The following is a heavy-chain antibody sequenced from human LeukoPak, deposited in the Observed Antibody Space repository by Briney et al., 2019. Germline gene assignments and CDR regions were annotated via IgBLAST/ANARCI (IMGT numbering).Heavy chain of an antibody. CDR2: IYSGGST. D-gene: IGHD3-22*01. V-gene: IGHV3-53*01. Sequence: GGSLRLSCAASGFTVSSNYMSWVRQAPGKGLEWVSVIYSGGSTYYADSVKGRFTISRDNSKNTLYLQMNSLRAEDTAVYYCARDLGTRDYYDSSGSAWGRGTLVTVSS. J-gene: IGHJ5*02. CDR3: ARDLGTRDYYDSSGSA. CDR1: GFTVSSNY.